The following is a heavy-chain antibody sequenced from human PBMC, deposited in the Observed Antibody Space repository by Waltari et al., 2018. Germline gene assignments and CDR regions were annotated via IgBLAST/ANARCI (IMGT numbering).Heavy chain of an antibody. Sequence: QVQLQESGPGLVTPSETLSLPCTVSGGSISSYYWSWIRHPPGQGLEWIGYIDYSGSTNYNPSIKSRVTISVDTSKNQFSLKLSFVTAADTAVYYCARLPYYDFWSGYYDYYYYGMDVWGQGTTVTVSS. V-gene: IGHV4-59*01. D-gene: IGHD3-3*01. CDR1: GGSISSYY. CDR3: ARLPYYDFWSGYYDYYYYGMDV. J-gene: IGHJ6*02. CDR2: IDYSGST.